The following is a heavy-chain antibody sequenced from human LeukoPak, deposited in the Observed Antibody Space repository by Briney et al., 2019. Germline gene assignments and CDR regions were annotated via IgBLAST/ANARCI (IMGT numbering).Heavy chain of an antibody. V-gene: IGHV4-59*08. J-gene: IGHJ6*02. CDR1: GGSISSYY. CDR3: ARLNLYYGMDV. CDR2: IYYSGST. Sequence: PSETLSLTCTVSGGSISSYYWSWIRQPPGKGLEWIGYIYYSGSTNYNPSLKSRVTISVDTSKNQFSLKLSSVTAADTAVYYCARLNLYYGMDVWGQGTTVTVSS.